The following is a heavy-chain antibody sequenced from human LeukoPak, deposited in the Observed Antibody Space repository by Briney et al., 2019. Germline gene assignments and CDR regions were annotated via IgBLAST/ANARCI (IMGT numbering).Heavy chain of an antibody. CDR3: ARLSKEGVPAATLFADY. J-gene: IGHJ4*02. Sequence: GESLKISCKGSGYSFTSYWIDWVRQMPGKGLEWMGIIYPGDSDTRYSPSFQGQVTISADKSISTAYLQWSSLKASDTAMYYCARLSKEGVPAATLFADYWGQGTLVTVSS. V-gene: IGHV5-51*01. CDR2: IYPGDSDT. D-gene: IGHD2-2*01. CDR1: GYSFTSYW.